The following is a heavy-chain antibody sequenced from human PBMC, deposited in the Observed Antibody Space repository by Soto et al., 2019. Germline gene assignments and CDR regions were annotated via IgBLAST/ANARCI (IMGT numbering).Heavy chain of an antibody. CDR2: IYWNDDK. V-gene: IGHV2-5*01. D-gene: IGHD2-15*01. J-gene: IGHJ3*02. CDR1: GFSLSTSGVG. Sequence: QITLKESGPTLVKPTQPLTLTCTFSGFSLSTSGVGVGWIRQPPGKALEWLALIYWNDDKRYSPSLKSRLTITKDTSKNQVVLTMTNMDPVDTATYYCAHRSIGWAFDIWGQGTMVTVSS. CDR3: AHRSIGWAFDI.